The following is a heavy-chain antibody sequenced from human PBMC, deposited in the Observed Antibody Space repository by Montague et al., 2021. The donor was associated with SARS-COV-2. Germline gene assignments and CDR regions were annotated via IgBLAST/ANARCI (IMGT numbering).Heavy chain of an antibody. D-gene: IGHD3-10*01. CDR2: IYYSGST. CDR3: ARRGQGTMVRGVIISAFDI. CDR1: GGSISSYY. V-gene: IGHV4-59*08. Sequence: SETLSLTCTVSGGSISSYYWSWIRQPPGKGLEWIGYIYYSGSTDYNPSLKSRVTISVDTSKNQFSLKLSSVTAADTAVYYCARRGQGTMVRGVIISAFDIWDQGTMVTVSS. J-gene: IGHJ3*02.